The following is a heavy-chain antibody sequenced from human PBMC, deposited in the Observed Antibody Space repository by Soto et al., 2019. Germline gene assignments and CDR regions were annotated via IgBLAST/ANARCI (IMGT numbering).Heavy chain of an antibody. D-gene: IGHD6-13*01. J-gene: IGHJ4*02. CDR1: GFTVSSNY. V-gene: IGHV3-66*01. Sequence: EVPLVESGGGLVQPGGSLRLSCAASGFTVSSNYMSWVRQAPGKGLEWVSVIYSGGSTYYADSVKGRFTISRDNSKTTVFLQRNSLRAEDTAVYYCSRESRAPAGTFDDWGQGTLVTVSS. CDR3: SRESRAPAGTFDD. CDR2: IYSGGST.